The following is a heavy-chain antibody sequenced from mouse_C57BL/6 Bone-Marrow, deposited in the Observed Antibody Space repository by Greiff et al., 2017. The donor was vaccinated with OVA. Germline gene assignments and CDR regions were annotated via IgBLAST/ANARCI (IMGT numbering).Heavy chain of an antibody. CDR2: IYPGDGDP. J-gene: IGHJ2*01. CDR3: ARGEF. CDR1: GYAFSSYW. V-gene: IGHV1-80*01. Sequence: VKLQESGAELVKPGASVEISCKASGYAFSSYWMNWVQQRPGKGLEWIGQIYPGDGDPNSNGKFKGKATLTADKASSTAYMQVSSLTAEDSAVYCGARGEFWGKGTTLTVSS.